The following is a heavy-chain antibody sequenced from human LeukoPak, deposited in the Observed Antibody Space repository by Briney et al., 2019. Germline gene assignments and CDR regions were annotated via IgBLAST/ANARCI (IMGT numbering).Heavy chain of an antibody. D-gene: IGHD3-10*01. CDR1: GYTFTSYY. J-gene: IGHJ4*02. V-gene: IGHV1-2*02. Sequence: ASVKVSCTASGYTFTSYYMHWVRQAPGQGLEWMGWTNPNSGGTNYARKFQDRVTMTRDTSISTVYMELSRLTSDDTAAYYCARVGWSGSWSLNLDYWGQGTLVTVSS. CDR3: ARVGWSGSWSLNLDY. CDR2: TNPNSGGT.